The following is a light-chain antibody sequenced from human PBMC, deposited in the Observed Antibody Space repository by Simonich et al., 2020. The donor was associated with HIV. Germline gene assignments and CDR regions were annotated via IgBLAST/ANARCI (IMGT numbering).Light chain of an antibody. CDR1: QSVLYSSNNKNY. J-gene: IGKJ1*01. Sequence: DIVMTQSPDSLAVSLGERATINCKSSQSVLYSSNNKNYLALYQQKPGQPPKLLIYWASTRESGVPDRVSGSGSGTDFTLTISSLQAEDVAVYYCHQYSSTPQTFGQGTKVEIK. V-gene: IGKV4-1*01. CDR3: HQYSSTPQT. CDR2: WAS.